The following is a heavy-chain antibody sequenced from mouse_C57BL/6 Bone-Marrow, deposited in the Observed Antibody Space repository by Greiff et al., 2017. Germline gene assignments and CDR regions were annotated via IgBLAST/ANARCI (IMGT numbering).Heavy chain of an antibody. V-gene: IGHV1-18*01. Sequence: VQLQQSGPELVKPGASVKIPCKASGYTFTDYNMAWVKQSHGKSFGWIGDFNPNVGGTIYNQKFKGKATLTVDKSTSTAYMELRSLTSEDSAVYFCARGVRYFDVWGPGTTVTVSS. D-gene: IGHD2-1*01. J-gene: IGHJ1*01. CDR3: ARGVRYFDV. CDR1: GYTFTDYN. CDR2: FNPNVGGT.